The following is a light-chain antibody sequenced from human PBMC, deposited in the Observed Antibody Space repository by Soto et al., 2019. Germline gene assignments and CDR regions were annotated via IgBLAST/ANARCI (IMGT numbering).Light chain of an antibody. Sequence: DIQMTQSPSSLSASVGDRVTITCRARQSIRSFLNWYQQKPGKAPKVLISAASSLQRGVPSRFSGSGSGTHFTLTISSLHPEDFATFYCQQRYSSPPAFGQGTKGEVK. V-gene: IGKV1-39*01. CDR1: QSIRSF. CDR3: QQRYSSPPA. CDR2: AAS. J-gene: IGKJ1*01.